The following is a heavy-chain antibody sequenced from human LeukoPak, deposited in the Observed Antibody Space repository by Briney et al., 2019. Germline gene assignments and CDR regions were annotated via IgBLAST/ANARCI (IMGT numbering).Heavy chain of an antibody. CDR3: ARPTTARGYYFDY. J-gene: IGHJ4*02. CDR1: GFTFSSYG. D-gene: IGHD1-1*01. Sequence: GGSLRLSCAASGFTFSSYGMHWVRQAAGKGLEWVAFIPYVGNNKYYADSMKGRFTISRDNSKNTLYLQMNSLRVEDTAVYYCARPTTARGYYFDYWGQGTLVTVSS. CDR2: IPYVGNNK. V-gene: IGHV3-30*02.